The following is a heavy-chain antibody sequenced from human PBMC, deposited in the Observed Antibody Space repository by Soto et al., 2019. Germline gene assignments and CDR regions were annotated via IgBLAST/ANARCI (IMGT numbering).Heavy chain of an antibody. Sequence: SVKVSCKASGGTFSSYAISWVRQAPGQGLEWMGGIIPIFGTANYAQKFQGRVTITADKSTSTAYMELSSLRSEDTAVYYCAREMPSTAAAYFYYGLNVWGQGTSVTVSS. CDR2: IIPIFGTA. J-gene: IGHJ6*02. V-gene: IGHV1-69*06. CDR3: AREMPSTAAAYFYYGLNV. CDR1: GGTFSSYA. D-gene: IGHD6-13*01.